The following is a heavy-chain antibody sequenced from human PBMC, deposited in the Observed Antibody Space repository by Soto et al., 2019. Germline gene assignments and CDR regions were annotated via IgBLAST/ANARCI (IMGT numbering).Heavy chain of an antibody. CDR1: GFTFNDYA. D-gene: IGHD2-2*01. J-gene: IGHJ4*02. CDR3: VKEFSPSYFVSGFHS. CDR2: IFGSGDRT. V-gene: IGHV3-23*01. Sequence: EVQLLESGGGLVPPGGSLRLSCAASGFTFNDYAMTWVRQATGKGLEWVSSIFGSGDRTFYAHSLKGRFTISRDNSNSRLYMQMNSLRVEDTSGYYCVKEFSPSYFVSGFHSCGQGTMVAVSS.